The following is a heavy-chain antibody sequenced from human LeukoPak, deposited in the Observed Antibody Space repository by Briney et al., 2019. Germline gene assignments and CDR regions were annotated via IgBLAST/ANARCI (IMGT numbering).Heavy chain of an antibody. V-gene: IGHV1-46*01. CDR2: INHNGGST. J-gene: IGHJ4*02. Sequence: VASVKVSCKASGYTFTSYYMHWVRQAPGQGLEWMGIINHNGGSTSYEQKFQGRVTMTRDTSTSTVYMELSSLRSEDTAVYYCARSHCSGGSCQPNGYFDYWGQGTLVTVSS. CDR1: GYTFTSYY. CDR3: ARSHCSGGSCQPNGYFDY. D-gene: IGHD2-15*01.